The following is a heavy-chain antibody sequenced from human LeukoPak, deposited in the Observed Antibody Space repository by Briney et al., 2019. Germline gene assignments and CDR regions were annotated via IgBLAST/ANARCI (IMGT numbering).Heavy chain of an antibody. D-gene: IGHD3-10*01. Sequence: PGGSLRLSCAASGFTFSSYWMHWVRQAPGKGLVWVSRINRDGSSTTYADSVKGRFTISRDNAKNTLYLQMNSLRADDAAVYYCATETAVSGGIFFDCWGQGTLVTVSS. J-gene: IGHJ4*02. CDR2: INRDGSST. CDR1: GFTFSSYW. CDR3: ATETAVSGGIFFDC. V-gene: IGHV3-74*01.